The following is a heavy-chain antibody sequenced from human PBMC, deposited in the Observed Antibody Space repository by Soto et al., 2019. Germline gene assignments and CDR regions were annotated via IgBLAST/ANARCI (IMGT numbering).Heavy chain of an antibody. V-gene: IGHV3-23*01. CDR2: ISGSGEST. CDR3: AKYSSYWAEDY. CDR1: GFTFSSYA. Sequence: EVQLLESGGGLVQPGGSLRLSCAASGFTFSSYAMTWVRQAPGEGLQWVSSISGSGESTFHADSVKGRLTISRDNSKNTLTLQMNSLRAEYTAIYYCAKYSSYWAEDYWGQGTLVTVSS. J-gene: IGHJ4*02. D-gene: IGHD3-22*01.